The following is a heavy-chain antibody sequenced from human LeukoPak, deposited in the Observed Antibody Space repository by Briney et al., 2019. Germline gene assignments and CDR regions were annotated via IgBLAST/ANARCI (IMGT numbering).Heavy chain of an antibody. CDR3: ATDRFPGSGYYIFDY. D-gene: IGHD3-22*01. V-gene: IGHV1-46*01. J-gene: IGHJ4*02. CDR2: IIPIFGTS. CDR1: GYTFTSYY. Sequence: ASVKVSCKASGYTFTSYYMHWVRQAPGQGLEWMGGIIPIFGTSIYAQKFQGRVTMTEDTSTDTAYMELSSLRSEDTAVYYCATDRFPGSGYYIFDYWGQGTLVTVSS.